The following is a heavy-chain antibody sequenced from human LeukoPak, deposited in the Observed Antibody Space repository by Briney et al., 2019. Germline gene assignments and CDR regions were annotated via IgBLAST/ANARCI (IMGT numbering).Heavy chain of an antibody. CDR1: GFTFSSYA. CDR2: ISGTGNNT. Sequence: PGGSLRLSCAASGFTFSSYAMTWVRQAPGKGLEWVSAISGTGNNTYYADSVKGRFTISRDNSKNTLYLQMNSLRAEDTAVYYCAKSPFWSSWVVHFDYWGQGTLVTVSS. J-gene: IGHJ4*02. V-gene: IGHV3-23*01. CDR3: AKSPFWSSWVVHFDY. D-gene: IGHD3-3*01.